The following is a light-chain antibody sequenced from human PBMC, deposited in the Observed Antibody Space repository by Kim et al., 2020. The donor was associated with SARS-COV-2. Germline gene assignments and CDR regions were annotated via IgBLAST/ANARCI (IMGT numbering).Light chain of an antibody. CDR3: NSYTSSSTLV. Sequence: GQSITISYTGTSSYVGGYNYVSWYQQHPGKAPKLMIYDVSKRPSGVSNRFSGSKSGNTASLTISGLQAEDEADYYCNSYTSSSTLVFGGGTQLTVL. V-gene: IGLV2-14*04. CDR1: SSYVGGYNY. J-gene: IGLJ3*02. CDR2: DVS.